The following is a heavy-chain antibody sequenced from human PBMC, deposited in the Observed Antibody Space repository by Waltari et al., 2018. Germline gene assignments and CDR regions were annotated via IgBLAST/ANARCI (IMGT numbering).Heavy chain of an antibody. J-gene: IGHJ3*02. Sequence: QVQLQESGPGLVKPSQTLSLTCTVSGGSISSGGYYWSWIRQHPGKGLEWIGYIYYSGSPYSHPSLKSRVTISVDTSKNQFSLKLSSVTAADTAVYYCARDQSYYDSSGPIGAAFDIWGQGTMVTVSS. V-gene: IGHV4-31*03. CDR3: ARDQSYYDSSGPIGAAFDI. CDR1: GGSISSGGYY. CDR2: IYYSGSP. D-gene: IGHD3-22*01.